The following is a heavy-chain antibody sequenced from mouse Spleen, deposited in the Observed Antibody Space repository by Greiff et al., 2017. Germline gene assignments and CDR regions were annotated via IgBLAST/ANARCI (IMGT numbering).Heavy chain of an antibody. J-gene: IGHJ2*01. CDR1: GYTFTSYW. V-gene: IGHV1-69*01. Sequence: QVQLKQPGAELVMPGASVKLSCKASGYTFTSYWMHWVKQRPGQGLEWIGEIDPSDSYTNYNQKFKGKATLTVDKSSSTAYMQLSSLTSEDSAVYYCARSVITTVDYWGQGTTLTVSS. CDR3: ARSVITTVDY. D-gene: IGHD1-1*01. CDR2: IDPSDSYT.